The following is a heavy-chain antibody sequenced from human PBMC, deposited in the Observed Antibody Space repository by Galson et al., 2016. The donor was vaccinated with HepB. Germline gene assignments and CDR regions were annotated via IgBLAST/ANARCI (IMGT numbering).Heavy chain of an antibody. V-gene: IGHV3-7*01. CDR2: INQDGSEK. Sequence: SLRLSCAASGFIFRSYWMSWVRQAPGKGLEWVANINQDGSEKYYVDSVKGRFTISRDNAKNSLYLQMNSLRAEDTAAYYCARAYSRLGRWRLLYYFDYWGQGTLVTVSS. CDR3: ARAYSRLGRWRLLYYFDY. CDR1: GFIFRSYW. D-gene: IGHD2/OR15-2a*01. J-gene: IGHJ4*02.